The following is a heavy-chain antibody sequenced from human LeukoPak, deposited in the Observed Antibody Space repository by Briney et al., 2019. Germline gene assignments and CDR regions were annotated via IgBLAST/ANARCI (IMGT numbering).Heavy chain of an antibody. Sequence: SVKVSCKTSGGTFNNSAISWVRQAPGQGLEWLGGIMPLFGTAGYAQKFQGRVTITKDESTRTVYLELTSLTSDDTAVYYCARDVHGDYGAGWFDPWGQGTLVSVSS. CDR1: GGTFNNSA. CDR2: IMPLFGTA. CDR3: ARDVHGDYGAGWFDP. J-gene: IGHJ5*02. V-gene: IGHV1-69*05. D-gene: IGHD4-17*01.